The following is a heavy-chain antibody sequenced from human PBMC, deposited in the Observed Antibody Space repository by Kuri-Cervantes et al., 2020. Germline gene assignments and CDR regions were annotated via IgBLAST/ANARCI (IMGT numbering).Heavy chain of an antibody. CDR3: ARDRSGNVD. CDR2: IYHSGST. CDR1: GYSSSSGYY. V-gene: IGHV4-38-2*02. Sequence: EYLKLSCAVSGYSSSSGYYWGWIRQPPGKGLEWIGSIYHSGSTYYNPSPKSRVTISRDTSKNQFSLKLNSVTAADTAVYYCARDRSGNVDWGQGTLVTVSS. D-gene: IGHD3-22*01. J-gene: IGHJ4*02.